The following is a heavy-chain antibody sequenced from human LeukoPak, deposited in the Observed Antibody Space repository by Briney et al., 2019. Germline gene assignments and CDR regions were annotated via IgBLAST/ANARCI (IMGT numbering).Heavy chain of an antibody. Sequence: GGSLSLSCAASGFTQSKYATTWVSQAPGKGLEWVSASSGSGDTTYYAASVKGRFTISRDNSKNTVYLQMNSLGAEDTAVYYCARALGVGRATNWFDPLGQRTLVTVSS. J-gene: IGHJ5*02. CDR3: ARALGVGRATNWFDP. V-gene: IGHV3-23*01. CDR1: GFTQSKYA. CDR2: SSGSGDTT. D-gene: IGHD2-8*01.